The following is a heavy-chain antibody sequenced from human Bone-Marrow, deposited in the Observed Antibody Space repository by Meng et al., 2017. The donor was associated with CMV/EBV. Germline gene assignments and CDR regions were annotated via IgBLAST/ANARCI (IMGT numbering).Heavy chain of an antibody. J-gene: IGHJ4*02. V-gene: IGHV4-34*01. CDR1: GGSFSGYY. Sequence: SETLSLTCAVYGGSFSGYYWSWIRQPPGKGLEWIGEINHSGSTNYNPSLKSRVTISVDTSKNQFSPKLSSVTAADTAVYYCARGMGSYYFDYWGQGTLVTVSS. D-gene: IGHD2-8*01. CDR3: ARGMGSYYFDY. CDR2: INHSGST.